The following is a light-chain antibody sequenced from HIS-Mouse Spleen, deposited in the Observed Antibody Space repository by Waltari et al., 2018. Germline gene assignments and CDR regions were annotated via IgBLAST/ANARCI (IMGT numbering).Light chain of an antibody. CDR1: NIGSKS. Sequence: SYVLTQPPSVSVAPGQTARITCGGNNIGSKSVHWYQQKPGQAPVLVVYDDRDRPSGIPERFSGSNPGNTATLTISRVEAGDEADYYCQVWDSSSDRVFGTGTKVTVL. J-gene: IGLJ1*01. V-gene: IGLV3-21*02. CDR3: QVWDSSSDRV. CDR2: DDR.